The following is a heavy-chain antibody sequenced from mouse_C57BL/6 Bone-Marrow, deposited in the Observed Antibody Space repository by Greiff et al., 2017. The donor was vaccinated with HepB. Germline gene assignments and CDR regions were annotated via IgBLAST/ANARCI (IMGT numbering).Heavy chain of an antibody. CDR3: ATYYGSSDRYFDV. CDR2: IYPGDGDT. CDR1: GYAFSSSW. Sequence: VQLQQSGPELVKPGASVKISCKASGYAFSSSWMNWVKQRPGKGLEWIGRIYPGDGDTNYNGKFKGKATLTADKSSSTAYMQLSSLTSEDSAVYFCATYYGSSDRYFDVWGAGTTVTVSS. D-gene: IGHD1-1*01. V-gene: IGHV1-82*01. J-gene: IGHJ1*01.